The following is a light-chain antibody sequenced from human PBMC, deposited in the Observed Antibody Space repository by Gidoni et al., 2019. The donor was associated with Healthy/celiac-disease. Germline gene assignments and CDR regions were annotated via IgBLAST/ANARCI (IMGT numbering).Light chain of an antibody. V-gene: IGKV3-20*01. Sequence: IVLTQSPGTLSLSPGERATLSCRASQSVSSSYLAGYQQKPGQAPRLLIYGASSRATGIPDRFSGSGSGTDFTLTISRLEPEDFAVYYCQQYGSSPPVTFGGGTKVEIK. J-gene: IGKJ4*01. CDR2: GAS. CDR1: QSVSSSY. CDR3: QQYGSSPPVT.